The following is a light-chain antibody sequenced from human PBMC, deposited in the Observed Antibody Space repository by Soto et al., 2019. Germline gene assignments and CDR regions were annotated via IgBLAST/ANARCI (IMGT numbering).Light chain of an antibody. CDR1: QSVSGSY. Sequence: IVLTQSPATLSLSPGERATLSCGASQSVSGSYLAWYQQRPGLAPRLLIYDASTRATGIPDRFSGSGSGTDFTLTISRLEPEDFAVYYCQQYDNLPARTFGQGTRLEIK. V-gene: IGKV3D-20*01. CDR3: QQYDNLPART. J-gene: IGKJ5*01. CDR2: DAS.